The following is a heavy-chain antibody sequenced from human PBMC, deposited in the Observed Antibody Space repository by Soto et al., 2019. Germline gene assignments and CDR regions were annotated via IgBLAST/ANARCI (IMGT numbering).Heavy chain of an antibody. J-gene: IGHJ4*02. D-gene: IGHD5-12*01. CDR2: IWYDGSNK. CDR3: ARDLRGYSGYDPTDY. V-gene: IGHV3-33*01. Sequence: QVQLVESGGGVVQPGRSLRLSCAASGFTFSSYGMHWVRQAPGKGLEWVAVIWYDGSNKYYADSVKGRFTISRDNSKNTLYLQMNSLRAEDTAVYYCARDLRGYSGYDPTDYWGQGTLVTVSS. CDR1: GFTFSSYG.